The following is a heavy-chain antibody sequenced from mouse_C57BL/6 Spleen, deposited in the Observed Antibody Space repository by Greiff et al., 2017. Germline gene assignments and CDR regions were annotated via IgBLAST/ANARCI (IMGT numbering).Heavy chain of an antibody. CDR1: GYTFTSYW. D-gene: IGHD1-1*01. Sequence: QVQLQQPGAELVKPGASVKLSCKASGYTFTSYWMHWVKQRPGRGLEWIGRIDPDSGGTKYNEKFKGKATLTVDKPSSTAYMQLSSLTSEASAVSYCARGDYCGSCYFDYWGQGTTLTVSS. J-gene: IGHJ2*01. V-gene: IGHV1-72*01. CDR3: ARGDYCGSCYFDY. CDR2: IDPDSGGT.